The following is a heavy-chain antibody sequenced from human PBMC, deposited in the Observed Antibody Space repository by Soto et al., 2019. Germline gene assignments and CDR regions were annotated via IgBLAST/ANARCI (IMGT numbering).Heavy chain of an antibody. CDR1: GFIFNSYG. CDR3: AKEWVKD. J-gene: IGHJ3*01. D-gene: IGHD2-21*01. CDR2: IRSSGDDT. V-gene: IGHV3-23*01. Sequence: EVQLSESGGGLVQPGGSLRLSCAASGFIFNSYGMTWVRQAPGKGLEWVSSIRSSGDDTYYADSVKGRFTISRDNSKNTLYLQMHNVRAEDTAVYYCAKEWVKDWGQGTMVTVSS.